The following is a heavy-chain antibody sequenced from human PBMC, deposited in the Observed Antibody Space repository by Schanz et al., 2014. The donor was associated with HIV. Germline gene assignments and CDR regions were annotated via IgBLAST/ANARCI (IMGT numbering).Heavy chain of an antibody. CDR3: ARKMSISNQWLRALYSNYGMDV. V-gene: IGHV1-2*02. D-gene: IGHD5-12*01. Sequence: QVQLVQSGAEVKKPGASVKVSCKASGNTFTGYYMHWVRQAPGQGLEWMGWINPNSGGTNYAQKFQGRVTMTRNTSINTAYMEVSGLKSEDTAVYYCARKMSISNQWLRALYSNYGMDVWGQGTTVTVSS. CDR2: INPNSGGT. CDR1: GNTFTGYY. J-gene: IGHJ6*02.